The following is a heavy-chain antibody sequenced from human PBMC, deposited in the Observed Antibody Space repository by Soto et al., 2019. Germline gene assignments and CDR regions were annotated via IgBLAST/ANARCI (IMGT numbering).Heavy chain of an antibody. V-gene: IGHV4-31*03. CDR1: GGSISSGGYY. Sequence: SLTCTVSGGSISSGGYYWSWIRQHPGKGLEWIGYIYYSGSTYYNPSLKSRVTISVDTSKNQFSLKLSSVTAADTAVYYCARDVAAGLNWFDPWGQGTLVTVSS. J-gene: IGHJ5*02. D-gene: IGHD6-13*01. CDR3: ARDVAAGLNWFDP. CDR2: IYYSGST.